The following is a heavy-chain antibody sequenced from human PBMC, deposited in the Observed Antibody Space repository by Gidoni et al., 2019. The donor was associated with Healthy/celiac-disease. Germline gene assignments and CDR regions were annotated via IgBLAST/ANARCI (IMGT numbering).Heavy chain of an antibody. CDR2: IRSKAYGGTT. Sequence: EVQLVESGGGLVQPGRSLRLSCTASGFTFGDYAMSWVRQAPGKGLEWVGFIRSKAYGGTTEYAASVKGRFTISRDDSKSIAYLQMNSLKTEDTAVYYCTRGSTGDLDYWGQGTLVTVSS. CDR1: GFTFGDYA. CDR3: TRGSTGDLDY. J-gene: IGHJ4*02. V-gene: IGHV3-49*04. D-gene: IGHD7-27*01.